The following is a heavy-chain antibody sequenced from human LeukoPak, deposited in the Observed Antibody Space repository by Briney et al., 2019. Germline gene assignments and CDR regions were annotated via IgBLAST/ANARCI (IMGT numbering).Heavy chain of an antibody. J-gene: IGHJ4*02. Sequence: SETLSLTCTVSGGSISSGYYYWRWSPQPPGRGLEWIVYIWYTGSTYYNPTLKSRVTISVDTSKKQFSLKLSSVTAADTAVYYCARGHYYDSSGYYYPSYYFYYWGQGTLVTVSS. V-gene: IGHV4-30-4*02. D-gene: IGHD3-22*01. CDR3: ARGHYYDSSGYYYPSYYFYY. CDR1: GGSISSGYYY. CDR2: IWYTGST.